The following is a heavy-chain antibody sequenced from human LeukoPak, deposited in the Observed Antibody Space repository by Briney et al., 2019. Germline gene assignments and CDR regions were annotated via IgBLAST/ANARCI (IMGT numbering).Heavy chain of an antibody. V-gene: IGHV4-4*07. CDR3: ARDWDDILTGSFDI. J-gene: IGHJ3*02. D-gene: IGHD3-9*01. CDR2: IYTSGST. CDR1: GGSISSYY. Sequence: SETLSLTCTVSGGSISSYYWSWIRQPAGKGLEWIGRIYTSGSTNYNPSLKSRVTMSVDTSKNQFSLKLSSVTAVDTAVYYCARDWDDILTGSFDIWGQGTMVTVSS.